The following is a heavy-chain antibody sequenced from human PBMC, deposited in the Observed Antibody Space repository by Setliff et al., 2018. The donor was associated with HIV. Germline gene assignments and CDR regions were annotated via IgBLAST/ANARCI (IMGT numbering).Heavy chain of an antibody. D-gene: IGHD6-13*01. V-gene: IGHV4-30-4*08. J-gene: IGHJ4*02. Sequence: PSETLSLTCTVSGGSISSGDYYWSWIRQPPGKGLEWIGYIYYSGSTYYNPSLKSRVTISVDTSKNQFSLKLNSVTAADTAVYYCARVDMQLVPESFDYWGQGTLVTVSS. CDR3: ARVDMQLVPESFDY. CDR1: GGSISSGDYY. CDR2: IYYSGST.